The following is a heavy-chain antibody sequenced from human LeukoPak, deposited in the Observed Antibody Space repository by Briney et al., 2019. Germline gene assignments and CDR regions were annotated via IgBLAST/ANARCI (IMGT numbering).Heavy chain of an antibody. CDR1: GGSVSSGSYY. V-gene: IGHV4-31*03. CDR2: IYYSGST. Sequence: SETLSLTCTVSGGSVSSGSYYWSWIRQHPGKGLEWIGYIYYSGSTYYNPSLKSRVTISVDTSKNQFSLKLSSVTAADTAVYYCARDPRSTYLRWYGAFDIWGQGTMVTVSS. J-gene: IGHJ3*02. D-gene: IGHD4-23*01. CDR3: ARDPRSTYLRWYGAFDI.